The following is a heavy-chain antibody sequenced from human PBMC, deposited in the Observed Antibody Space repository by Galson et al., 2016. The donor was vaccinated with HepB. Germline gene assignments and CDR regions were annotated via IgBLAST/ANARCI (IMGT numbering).Heavy chain of an antibody. V-gene: IGHV3-7*01. CDR1: GFTFSVYW. J-gene: IGHJ4*02. CDR2: VKSDGSQK. D-gene: IGHD6-19*01. CDR3: ARESGWSFDY. Sequence: SLRLSCAASGFTFSVYWMSWVRQAPGKGLEWVAIVKSDGSQKYCVDSVKGRFTISRDNAKNSLYQQMNSLRAEDTAVYYCARESGWSFDYWGQGTLVTVSS.